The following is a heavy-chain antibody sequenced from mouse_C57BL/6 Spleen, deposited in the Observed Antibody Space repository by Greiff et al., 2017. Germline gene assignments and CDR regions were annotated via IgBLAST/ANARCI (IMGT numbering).Heavy chain of an antibody. J-gene: IGHJ4*01. Sequence: VQLQQPGAELVKPGASVKLSCKASGYTFTIYWMHWVKQRPGRGLEWIGRIDPNSGGTKYNEKFKSKATLTVDKPSSTAYMQLSSLTSEDSAVYYCAKAGAYDGYYEDAMDYWGQGTSVTVSS. V-gene: IGHV1-72*01. CDR1: GYTFTIYW. CDR2: IDPNSGGT. CDR3: AKAGAYDGYYEDAMDY. D-gene: IGHD2-3*01.